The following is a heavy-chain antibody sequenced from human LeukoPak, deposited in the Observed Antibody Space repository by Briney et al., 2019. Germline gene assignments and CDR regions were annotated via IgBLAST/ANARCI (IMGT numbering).Heavy chain of an antibody. D-gene: IGHD3-22*01. V-gene: IGHV3-48*01. Sequence: GGSLRLSCAAYGFIFSSYSMNWVRQAPGKGLEWVSYISSSSSTMYYAASVKGRFSISRDNAQNSLYLQMNSLRAEDTAVYYCVRDHHRRLYDSQARDTFDIWGQGTMVTVSS. CDR3: VRDHHRRLYDSQARDTFDI. J-gene: IGHJ3*02. CDR2: ISSSSSTM. CDR1: GFIFSSYS.